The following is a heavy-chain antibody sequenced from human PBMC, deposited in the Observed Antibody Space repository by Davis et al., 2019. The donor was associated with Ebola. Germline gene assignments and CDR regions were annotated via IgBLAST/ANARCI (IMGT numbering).Heavy chain of an antibody. D-gene: IGHD6-19*01. CDR1: GFSISSYW. Sequence: PGGSLRLSCEASGFSISSYWMSWVRQAPGKGLEWVANIKQDGSETHYVDSVKGRFTISRDNAKNSLFLQMNSLRAEDTAVYYCARQWMAFDYWGQGTLVTVSS. V-gene: IGHV3-7*03. CDR3: ARQWMAFDY. CDR2: IKQDGSET. J-gene: IGHJ4*02.